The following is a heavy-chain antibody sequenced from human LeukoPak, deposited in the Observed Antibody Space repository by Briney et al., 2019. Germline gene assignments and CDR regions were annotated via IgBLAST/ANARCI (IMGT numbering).Heavy chain of an antibody. D-gene: IGHD4-17*01. CDR3: ARGGDGEIDY. Sequence: GGSLRLSCAASGFTFSRYDMHWVRQATGKGLEWVSAIGTAGDTYYPGSVKGRFTISRENAENSLYLQMNSLRAEDTAVYYCARGGDGEIDYWGQGTLVTVSS. J-gene: IGHJ4*02. V-gene: IGHV3-13*01. CDR2: IGTAGDT. CDR1: GFTFSRYD.